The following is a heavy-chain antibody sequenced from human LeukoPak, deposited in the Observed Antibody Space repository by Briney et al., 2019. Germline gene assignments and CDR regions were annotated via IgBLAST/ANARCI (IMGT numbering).Heavy chain of an antibody. CDR2: IVPIFGTA. CDR1: GYTFTSYA. D-gene: IGHD3-22*01. J-gene: IGHJ4*02. CDR3: ASSKDYYDSSGFARTLDY. V-gene: IGHV1-69*13. Sequence: GASVKVSCKASGYTFTSYAMNWVRQAPGQGLEWMGGIVPIFGTANYAQKFQGRVTITADESTSTGYLEMSSLRSEDTAVYYCASSKDYYDSSGFARTLDYWGQGTLVTVSS.